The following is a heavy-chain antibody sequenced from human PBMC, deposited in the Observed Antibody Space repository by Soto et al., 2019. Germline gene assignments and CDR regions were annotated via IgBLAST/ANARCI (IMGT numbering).Heavy chain of an antibody. J-gene: IGHJ4*02. CDR2: VSHSGNT. D-gene: IGHD1-1*01. V-gene: IGHV4-34*01. CDR3: ARSGTTTPPFPKQ. CDR1: GGSFTGHF. Sequence: SETLSLTCTVSGGSFTGHFWSWVRQPPGKGLEWIGEVSHSGNTKYYPSLRSRVTLSVDSSKNQISLALTSVTAADSAVYYCARSGTTTPPFPKQWGQGTLVTVSS.